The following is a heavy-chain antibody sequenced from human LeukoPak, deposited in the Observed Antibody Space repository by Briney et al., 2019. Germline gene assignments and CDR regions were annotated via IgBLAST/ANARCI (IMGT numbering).Heavy chain of an antibody. CDR1: GYSFTSYG. V-gene: IGHV1-18*01. CDR2: ISVYNGNT. D-gene: IGHD6-13*01. J-gene: IGHJ3*02. CDR3: ARDRWYSRNWNDAVDI. Sequence: ASVKVSCKTSGYSFTSYGISWVRQAPGQGLEWMGWISVYNGNTNYAQKVQGRVTMTTDTSTSTAYMELRSLRSDDTAVYYCARDRWYSRNWNDAVDIWGQGTMVTVSS.